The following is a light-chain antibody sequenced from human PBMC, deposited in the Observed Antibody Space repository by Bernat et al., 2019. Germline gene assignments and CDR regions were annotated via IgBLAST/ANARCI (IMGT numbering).Light chain of an antibody. CDR1: QTVRLNY. CDR2: GAP. J-gene: IGKJ5*01. Sequence: EILLTQSPDTLSLSPGERATLPCRTSQTVRLNYLARYQQKPGQALSLLTYGAPISATGTPDRFSGSGSGTDFTLTISILEPEDFAVYFCQQYSASPLITFGQGTRLEIK. V-gene: IGKV3-20*01. CDR3: QQYSASPLIT.